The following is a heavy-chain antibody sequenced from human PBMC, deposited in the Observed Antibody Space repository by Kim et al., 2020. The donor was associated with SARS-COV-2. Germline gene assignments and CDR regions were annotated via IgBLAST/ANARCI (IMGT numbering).Heavy chain of an antibody. CDR3: ARGIAAAPGTYYYYYYGMDV. J-gene: IGHJ6*02. D-gene: IGHD6-13*01. CDR1: GGSISSSNW. Sequence: SETLSLTCAVSGGSISSSNWWSWVRQPPGKGLEWIGEIYHSGSTNYNPSLKSRVTISVDKSKNQFSLKLSSVTAADTAVYHCARGIAAAPGTYYYYYYGMDVWGQGTTVTVAS. CDR2: IYHSGST. V-gene: IGHV4-4*02.